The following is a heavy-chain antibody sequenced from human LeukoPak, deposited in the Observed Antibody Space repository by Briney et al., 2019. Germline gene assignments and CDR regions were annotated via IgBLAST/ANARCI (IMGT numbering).Heavy chain of an antibody. V-gene: IGHV4-31*03. CDR3: ARATRVFGVVIMGPNYYYGMDV. CDR1: GGSISSGGYY. D-gene: IGHD3-3*01. J-gene: IGHJ6*02. Sequence: SQTLSLTCTVSGGSISSGGYYWSWIRQHPGTGLEWIGYIYYSGSTYYNPSLKSRVTISVDTSKNQFSLKLSSVTAADTAVYYCARATRVFGVVIMGPNYYYGMDVWGQGTTVTVS. CDR2: IYYSGST.